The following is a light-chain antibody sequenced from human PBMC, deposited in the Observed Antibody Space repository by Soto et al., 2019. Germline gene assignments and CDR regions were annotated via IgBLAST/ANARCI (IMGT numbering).Light chain of an antibody. CDR2: EVS. CDR3: SSIWV. Sequence: QSALTQPPSASGSPGQSVTISCTGTSSDVANYKYVSWYQQHPGKAPKLLIYEVSKRPSGVPDRFSGSKSGNTASLAVSGLQDEDEADYYCSSIWVLGKGTKVTV. CDR1: SSDVANYKY. J-gene: IGLJ1*01. V-gene: IGLV2-8*01.